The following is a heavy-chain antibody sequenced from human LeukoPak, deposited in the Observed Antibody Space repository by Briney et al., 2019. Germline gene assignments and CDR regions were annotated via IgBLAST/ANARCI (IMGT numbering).Heavy chain of an antibody. D-gene: IGHD5-12*01. CDR1: RFTFSDYY. V-gene: IGHV3-11*01. CDR2: ISSSGSTI. Sequence: PGGSLRLSCAASRFTFSDYYMSWIRQAPGKGLEWVSYISSSGSTIYYADSVKGRFTISRDNAKNSLYLQMNSLRAEDTAVYYRARDRIVATLSYYYYMDVWGKGTTVTVSS. CDR3: ARDRIVATLSYYYYMDV. J-gene: IGHJ6*03.